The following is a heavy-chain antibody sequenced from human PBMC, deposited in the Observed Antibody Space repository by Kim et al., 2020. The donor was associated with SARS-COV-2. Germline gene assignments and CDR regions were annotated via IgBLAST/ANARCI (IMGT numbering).Heavy chain of an antibody. CDR1: GFTFSSYA. J-gene: IGHJ3*02. Sequence: GGSLRLSCAASGFTFSSYAMSWVRQAPGKGLEWVSAISGSGGSTYYADSVKGRFTISRDNSKNTLYLQMNSLRAEDTAVYYCAIGIAVAGPGSDAFDIWGQGTMVTVSS. CDR2: ISGSGGST. V-gene: IGHV3-23*01. CDR3: AIGIAVAGPGSDAFDI. D-gene: IGHD6-19*01.